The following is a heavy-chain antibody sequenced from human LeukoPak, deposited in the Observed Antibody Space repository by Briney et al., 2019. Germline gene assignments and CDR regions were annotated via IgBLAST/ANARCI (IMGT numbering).Heavy chain of an antibody. V-gene: IGHV1-8*03. Sequence: ASVKVSCKASGYTFTGYYMHWVRQAPGQGLEWMGWMNPNSGNTGFAQKFQGRVTITINTSISTAYMELSSLRSEDTAVYYCARARRVLVASVYYYYYMDVWGKGATVSVSS. CDR1: GYTFTGYY. J-gene: IGHJ6*03. CDR2: MNPNSGNT. CDR3: ARARRVLVASVYYYYYMDV. D-gene: IGHD3-3*02.